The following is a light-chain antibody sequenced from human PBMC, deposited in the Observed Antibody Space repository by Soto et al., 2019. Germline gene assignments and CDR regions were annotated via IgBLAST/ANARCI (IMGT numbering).Light chain of an antibody. CDR1: ESVYNNS. CDR3: PQYCGSPFT. Sequence: DIVLTQSPGTLSLSPGESATLSCQASESVYNNSFAWYQQKPGQPPILLIYGASTRATGIPDRFSGSGSGTDCVLNITRLEVEDFGVYYCPQYCGSPFTCGPGTRVDIK. J-gene: IGKJ3*01. CDR2: GAS. V-gene: IGKV3-20*01.